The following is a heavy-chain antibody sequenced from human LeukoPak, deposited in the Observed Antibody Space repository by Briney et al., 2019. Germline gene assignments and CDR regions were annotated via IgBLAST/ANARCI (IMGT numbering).Heavy chain of an antibody. J-gene: IGHJ5*02. CDR2: INHSGTT. Sequence: SETLSLTCAVYGGSFSGYYWSWIRQRPGKGLEGIGEINHSGTTHYNPALKSRVTISVDTSKNQFSLKLRSVTAADTAVYYCARKEGGQLVNTRRWFDPWGQGTLVTVSS. D-gene: IGHD6-13*01. V-gene: IGHV4-34*01. CDR1: GGSFSGYY. CDR3: ARKEGGQLVNTRRWFDP.